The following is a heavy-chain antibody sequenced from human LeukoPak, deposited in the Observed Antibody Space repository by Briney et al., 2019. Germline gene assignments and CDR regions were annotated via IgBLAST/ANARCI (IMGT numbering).Heavy chain of an antibody. V-gene: IGHV4-61*01. CDR3: ARVYYSSSYDYWYFDL. Sequence: SETLSLTCTVSGDSISSSRSYWSWIRQPPGKGLEWIGYIYYSGSTNYNPSLKSRVTISVDTSKNQFSLKLSSVTAADTAVYYCARVYYSSSYDYWYFDLWGRGTLVTVSS. CDR1: GDSISSSRSY. J-gene: IGHJ2*01. CDR2: IYYSGST. D-gene: IGHD6-13*01.